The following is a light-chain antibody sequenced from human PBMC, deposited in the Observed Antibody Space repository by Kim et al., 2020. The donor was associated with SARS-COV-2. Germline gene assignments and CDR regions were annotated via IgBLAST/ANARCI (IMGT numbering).Light chain of an antibody. CDR3: SAYTSTSALKV. CDR2: DVS. Sequence: QSALTQPASVSGSPGQSITISCTPASGDITRYPYVSWFQQHPGKAPKLIIFDVSSRPSGISNRFSGSKSGDTAYLAISGLQADDEANYYYSAYTSTSALKVFGPGTQLTVL. J-gene: IGLJ2*01. CDR1: SGDITRYPY. V-gene: IGLV2-14*03.